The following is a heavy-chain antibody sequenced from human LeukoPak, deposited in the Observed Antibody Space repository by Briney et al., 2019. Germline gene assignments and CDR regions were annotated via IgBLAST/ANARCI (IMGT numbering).Heavy chain of an antibody. CDR3: ARVVHEYYYYGMDV. CDR1: GYTFTGYY. CDR2: INPNNGGT. J-gene: IGHJ6*02. V-gene: IGHV1-2*02. Sequence: ASVKVSCKASGYTFTGYYMHWVRQAPGQGLEWMGWINPNNGGTNYAQKFQGRVTMTRDTSISTAYMELSRLRSDDTAVYYCARVVHEYYYYGMDVWGQGTTVTVSS.